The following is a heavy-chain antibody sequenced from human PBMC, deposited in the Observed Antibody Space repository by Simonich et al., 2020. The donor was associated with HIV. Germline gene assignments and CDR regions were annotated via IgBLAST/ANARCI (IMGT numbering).Heavy chain of an antibody. CDR1: GGTFSSFA. Sequence: QVQLVQSGAEVKKPGSSVKVSCKASGGTFSSFAISWVRQAPGLGLECVGGIIPNFGTANYAQMFQGRVTITADESTSTAYMELSSLRSEDTGIYYCARKGGGRGVYYFDYWGQGTLVTVSS. CDR2: IIPNFGTA. V-gene: IGHV1-69*13. CDR3: ARKGGGRGVYYFDY. D-gene: IGHD3-10*01. J-gene: IGHJ4*02.